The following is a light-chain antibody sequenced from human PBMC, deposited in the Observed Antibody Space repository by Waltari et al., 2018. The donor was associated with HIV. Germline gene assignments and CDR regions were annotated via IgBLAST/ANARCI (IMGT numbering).Light chain of an antibody. Sequence: EIILTQSPGTLSLSPGERATLSCRASQSVSSSHLAWYQQKPGQAPRLLISGASSRATSIPDRFSGSGSGTDFILTISGLEPEDFAVYYCQQYGGSRWTFGQGTKVEIK. V-gene: IGKV3-20*01. CDR3: QQYGGSRWT. CDR2: GAS. J-gene: IGKJ1*01. CDR1: QSVSSSH.